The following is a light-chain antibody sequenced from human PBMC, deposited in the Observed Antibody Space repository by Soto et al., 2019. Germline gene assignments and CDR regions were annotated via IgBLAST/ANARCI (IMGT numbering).Light chain of an antibody. CDR2: EAS. V-gene: IGKV1-27*01. J-gene: IGKJ1*01. CDR1: QGISDY. CDR3: QKYNRTPRT. Sequence: DIQMTQSPSSLSASVGDRATITCRASQGISDYLAWYQQKPGKVPKLLIYEASTLQSGVPSRFSGSGSGTDFTLTISSLQPEDVATYYCQKYNRTPRTFGQGTKVESK.